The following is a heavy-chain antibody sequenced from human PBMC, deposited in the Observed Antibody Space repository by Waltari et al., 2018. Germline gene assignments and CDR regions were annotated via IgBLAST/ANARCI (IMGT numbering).Heavy chain of an antibody. CDR3: AKVQRGNCGSASCTFFDY. J-gene: IGHJ4*02. Sequence: EVQLLESGGGLVQPGGSLRLSCAASGFTFSNYAMSWVRQAPGKGLEWVSSISGGTTYYADSVGGRFTISRDNSKNTLSLQMNSLRGDDTAAYYCAKVQRGNCGSASCTFFDYWGQGTLVTVSS. D-gene: IGHD2-2*01. CDR2: SISGGTT. V-gene: IGHV3-23*01. CDR1: GFTFSNYA.